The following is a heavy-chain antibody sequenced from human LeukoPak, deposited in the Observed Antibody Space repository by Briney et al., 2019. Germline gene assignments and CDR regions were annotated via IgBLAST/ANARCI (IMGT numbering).Heavy chain of an antibody. CDR2: IYHSGST. CDR3: ARGLLITIFGVVTPSWFDP. V-gene: IGHV4-30-2*01. J-gene: IGHJ5*02. CDR1: GGSISSGGYY. Sequence: SQTLSLTCTVSGGSISSGGYYWSWIRQPPGKGLEWIGYIYHSGSTYYNPSLKSRVTISVDTSKNQFSLKLTSVTAADTAVYYCARGLLITIFGVVTPSWFDPWGQGTLVTVSS. D-gene: IGHD3-3*01.